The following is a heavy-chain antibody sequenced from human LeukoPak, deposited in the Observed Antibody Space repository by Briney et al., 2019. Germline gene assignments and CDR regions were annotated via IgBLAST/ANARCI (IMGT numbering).Heavy chain of an antibody. J-gene: IGHJ4*02. Sequence: GGSLGLSCAASGFTFSSYWMSWVRQAPGKGLEWVANIKQDGSEKYYVDSVKGRFTISRDNAKNSLYLQMNSLRAEDTAVYYCARDKPAYSSSWYVLYYWGQGTLVTVSS. CDR1: GFTFSSYW. CDR3: ARDKPAYSSSWYVLYY. D-gene: IGHD6-13*01. CDR2: IKQDGSEK. V-gene: IGHV3-7*01.